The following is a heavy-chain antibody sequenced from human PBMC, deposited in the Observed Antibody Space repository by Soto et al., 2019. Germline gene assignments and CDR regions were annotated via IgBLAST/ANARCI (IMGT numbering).Heavy chain of an antibody. D-gene: IGHD2-15*01. CDR2: ISAYNGNT. CDR1: GYTITSYG. CDR3: ARELRAYCSGGSCSDFDY. J-gene: IGHJ4*02. Sequence: SVKVSCKPSGYTITSYGVSWVRQAPGQGLEWMGWISAYNGNTNYAQKLQGRVTMTTDTSTSTAYMELRSLRSDDTAVYYCARELRAYCSGGSCSDFDYWGQGTLVTVSS. V-gene: IGHV1-18*01.